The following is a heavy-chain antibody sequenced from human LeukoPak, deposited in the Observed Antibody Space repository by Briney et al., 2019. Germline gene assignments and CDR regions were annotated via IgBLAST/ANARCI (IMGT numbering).Heavy chain of an antibody. CDR1: GFSFSSYA. CDR2: ISGIGGST. D-gene: IGHD6-19*01. V-gene: IGHV3-23*01. Sequence: GGSLSLSCAASGFSFSSYAMSWVRQAQGKGMGWVSAISGIGGSTYYADSVMGRFSSSRANSKNTLYLQMNSLRAEDTAVYYCAKRGYTYSSGWYDGYYYYGMDVWGRGTTVTVSS. CDR3: AKRGYTYSSGWYDGYYYYGMDV. J-gene: IGHJ6*02.